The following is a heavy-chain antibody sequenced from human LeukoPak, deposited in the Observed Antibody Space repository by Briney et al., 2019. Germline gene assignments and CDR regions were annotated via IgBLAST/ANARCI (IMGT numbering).Heavy chain of an antibody. Sequence: SETLSLTCTVSGGSISSHYWSWIRQPAGKGLEWIGRIYTSGSTNYNPSLKSRVTMSVDTSKNQFSLKLSSVTAADTAVYYCARMAAVTYYYYYYMDVWGKGTTVTVSS. CDR1: GGSISSHY. D-gene: IGHD6-13*01. J-gene: IGHJ6*03. CDR2: IYTSGST. CDR3: ARMAAVTYYYYYYMDV. V-gene: IGHV4-4*07.